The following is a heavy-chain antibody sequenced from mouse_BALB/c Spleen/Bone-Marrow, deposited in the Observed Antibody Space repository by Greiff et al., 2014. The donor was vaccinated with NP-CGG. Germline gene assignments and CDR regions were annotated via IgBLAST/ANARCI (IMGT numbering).Heavy chain of an antibody. V-gene: IGHV1-15*01. Sequence: VHLVESGAELVRPGASVTLSCKASGYKFTDYEMHWVKQTPVHGLEWIGSIDPETGGTAYNQNFKGKATLTADRSSTTAYMELRSLTSEDSAVHYCTREGIYFGYDVPMDYWGQGTSVTVSS. CDR3: TREGIYFGYDVPMDY. D-gene: IGHD2-2*01. CDR2: IDPETGGT. J-gene: IGHJ4*01. CDR1: GYKFTDYE.